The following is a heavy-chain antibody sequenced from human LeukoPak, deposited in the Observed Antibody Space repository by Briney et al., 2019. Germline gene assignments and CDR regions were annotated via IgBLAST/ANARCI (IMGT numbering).Heavy chain of an antibody. D-gene: IGHD2-21*01. J-gene: IGHJ4*02. CDR3: VKEDSSYYFDN. V-gene: IGHV3-30*18. CDR2: VSRDGRSK. Sequence: PGRSLRLSCAASGFTFSNYGMHWVRQAPGKGPEWVAIVSRDGRSKYYADSVKGRFTTSRDNSKNMLDLQMNSLRAEDTAVYHRVKEDSSYYFDNWGQGTLVTVSS. CDR1: GFTFSNYG.